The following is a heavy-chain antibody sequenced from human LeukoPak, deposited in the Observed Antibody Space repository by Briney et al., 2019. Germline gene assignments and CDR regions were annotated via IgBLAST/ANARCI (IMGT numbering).Heavy chain of an antibody. Sequence: ASVKVSCKASGYTFSTYPMNWVRQAPGQGLEWMGAINPRGDATIGAQKLQGRVTMTADTSTSTAYMELSSLRSEDTAVYYCARDRAAAGTRMGSGWRGPYFDYWGQGTLVTVSS. CDR2: INPRGDAT. CDR1: GYTFSTYP. D-gene: IGHD6-13*01. V-gene: IGHV1-46*01. CDR3: ARDRAAAGTRMGSGWRGPYFDY. J-gene: IGHJ4*02.